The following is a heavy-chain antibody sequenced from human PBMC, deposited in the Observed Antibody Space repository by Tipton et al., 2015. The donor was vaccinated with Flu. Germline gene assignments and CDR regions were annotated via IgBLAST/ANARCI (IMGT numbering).Heavy chain of an antibody. Sequence: TLSLTCTVSGGSISSYYWTWIRQPPGEGLEWIGYIYYSGSTNYSPSLKGRVTMSLDSSKNHFSLNLASVTAADTAVYYCARDTSQVPAALIYWGQGTLVTVSS. D-gene: IGHD2-2*01. CDR3: ARDTSQVPAALIY. CDR1: GGSISSYY. V-gene: IGHV4-59*01. J-gene: IGHJ4*02. CDR2: IYYSGST.